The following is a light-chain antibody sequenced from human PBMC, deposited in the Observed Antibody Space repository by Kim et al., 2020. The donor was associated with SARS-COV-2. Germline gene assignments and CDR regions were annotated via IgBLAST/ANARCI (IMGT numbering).Light chain of an antibody. V-gene: IGLV3-19*01. CDR2: GKD. Sequence: SSELTQDPAVSVALGQTVRITCQGDSLRSYYATWYQQTSGQAPVLVFYGKDKRPSGIPDRFSGSSSGSTASLTITGAQAADEADYYCKSRDSRGNVVFGGGTKVTVL. CDR1: SLRSYY. J-gene: IGLJ2*01. CDR3: KSRDSRGNVV.